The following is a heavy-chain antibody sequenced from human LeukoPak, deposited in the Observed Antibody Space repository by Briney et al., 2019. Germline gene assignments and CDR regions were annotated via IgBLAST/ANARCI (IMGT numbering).Heavy chain of an antibody. J-gene: IGHJ3*02. CDR2: ISAYNGNT. CDR3: ARHIVLMVYAIDAFDI. D-gene: IGHD2-8*01. CDR1: GYTFTSYG. V-gene: IGHV1-18*01. Sequence: ASVKVSCKASGYTFTSYGISWVRQAPGQGLEWMGWISAYNGNTNKAQKLQGRVTMTTDTSTSTAYMELGSLRSDDTAVYYCARHIVLMVYAIDAFDIWGQGTMVTVSS.